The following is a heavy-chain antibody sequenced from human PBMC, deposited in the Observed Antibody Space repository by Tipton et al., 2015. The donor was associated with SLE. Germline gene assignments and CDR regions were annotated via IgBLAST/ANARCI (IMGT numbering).Heavy chain of an antibody. CDR2: IYYSGST. D-gene: IGHD4-17*01. Sequence: TLSLTCTVSGGSISSSSYYWGWIRQPPGKGLEWIGYIYYSGSTNYNPSLKSRVTISVDTSKNQFSLKLSSVTAADTAVYYCARDSAEWGYGDSGWFDPWGQGTLVTVSS. V-gene: IGHV4-61*01. J-gene: IGHJ5*02. CDR3: ARDSAEWGYGDSGWFDP. CDR1: GGSISSSSYY.